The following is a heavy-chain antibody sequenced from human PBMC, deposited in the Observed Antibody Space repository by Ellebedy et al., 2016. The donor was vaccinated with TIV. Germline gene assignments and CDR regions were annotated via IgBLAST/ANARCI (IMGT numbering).Heavy chain of an antibody. Sequence: LSLTCAASGFTFGCCAMSWVRQAPGKGLEWVSVISNGGDTTYADSVKGRFTISRDNSKNTLYLQMNSLRADDTAMYYCAKLGGVLSWYADYWGLGTLVTVSP. CDR2: ISNGGDTT. V-gene: IGHV3-23*01. CDR1: GFTFGCCA. D-gene: IGHD6-13*01. J-gene: IGHJ4*02. CDR3: AKLGGVLSWYADY.